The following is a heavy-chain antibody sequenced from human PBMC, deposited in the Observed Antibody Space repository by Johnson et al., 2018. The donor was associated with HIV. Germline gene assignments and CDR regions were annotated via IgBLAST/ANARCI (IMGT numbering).Heavy chain of an antibody. J-gene: IGHJ3*02. V-gene: IGHV3-9*01. Sequence: VLLVESGGGLVQPGDSLRLSCVASGFTFDDYGMNWVRLVPGKGLEWVSGSSWNSGSIGYADSVKGRFTISRDNAKNSLYLQMNSLRAEDTAVYYCASGYNDAFDIWGQGTMVTVSS. D-gene: IGHD5-12*01. CDR1: GFTFDDYG. CDR3: ASGYNDAFDI. CDR2: SSWNSGSI.